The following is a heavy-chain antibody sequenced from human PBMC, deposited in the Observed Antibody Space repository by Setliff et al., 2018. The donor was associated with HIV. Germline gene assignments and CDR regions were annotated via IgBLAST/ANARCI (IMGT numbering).Heavy chain of an antibody. Sequence: PGGSLRLSCAASGFTFTSYGMHWVRQAPGKGLEWVAFIRYDGGNKYYGDSVKGRFTISRDNSKNTLYPQMNSLRAEDTAIYYCAKDRGTRTFYFDYWGQGTLVTVSS. D-gene: IGHD3-16*01. CDR2: IRYDGGNK. J-gene: IGHJ4*02. V-gene: IGHV3-30*02. CDR1: GFTFTSYG. CDR3: AKDRGTRTFYFDY.